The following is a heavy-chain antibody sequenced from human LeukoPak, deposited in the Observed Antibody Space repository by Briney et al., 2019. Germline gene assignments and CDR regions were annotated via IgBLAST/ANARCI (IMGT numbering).Heavy chain of an antibody. V-gene: IGHV4-59*01. CDR3: ARDVSLPGGAFDI. D-gene: IGHD3-10*01. CDR1: GGSISSYY. Sequence: PSETLSLTCTVSGGSISSYYWSWIRQPPGKGLEWIGYIYYSGSTNYNPSLKSRVTISVDTSKNQFSLKLSSVTAADTAVYYCARDVSLPGGAFDIWGQGTMVTVSS. J-gene: IGHJ3*02. CDR2: IYYSGST.